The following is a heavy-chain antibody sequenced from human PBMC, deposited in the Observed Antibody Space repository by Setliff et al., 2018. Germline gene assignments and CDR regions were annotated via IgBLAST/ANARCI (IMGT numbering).Heavy chain of an antibody. CDR2: LSYNGNA. D-gene: IGHD3-10*01. V-gene: IGHV4-39*01. CDR1: SGSISSDNYY. CDR3: ARFGGSASVARFSPPI. J-gene: IGHJ4*02. Sequence: SETLSLTCTVSSGSISSDNYYWGWIRQPPGKGLEWIGTLSYNGNAYCTPSLKSRVTISIDTSKTQFSLNLRFVTAADTAVYYCARFGGSASVARFSPPIWGPGSLVTVSS.